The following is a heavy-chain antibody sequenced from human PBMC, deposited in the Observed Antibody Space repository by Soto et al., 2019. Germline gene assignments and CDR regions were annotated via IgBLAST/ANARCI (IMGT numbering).Heavy chain of an antibody. V-gene: IGHV4-30-4*01. D-gene: IGHD6-6*01. Sequence: QVQLQESGPGLVKPSQTLYLTCSVSVGSINRVDDSWSWIRQPPGKGLEWIGYIYDTGGSTDYNPSLKNRVTISVATSKNQFDLKLSSVTAADTAVYYCASRGYITSSLDYWGQGALVTVSS. CDR2: IYDTGGST. CDR3: ASRGYITSSLDY. CDR1: VGSINRVDDS. J-gene: IGHJ4*02.